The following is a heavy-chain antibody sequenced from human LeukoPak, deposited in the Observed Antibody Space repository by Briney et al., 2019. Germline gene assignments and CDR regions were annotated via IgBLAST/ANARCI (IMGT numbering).Heavy chain of an antibody. J-gene: IGHJ4*02. CDR3: AKDRRIAAAGLFDY. D-gene: IGHD6-13*01. V-gene: IGHV3-21*06. CDR1: GFTFSDYT. Sequence: GGSLRLSCAASGFTFSDYTMNWVRQAPGKGLEWVSSIGSSGAYIYYADSVKGRFTISRDNAKNSLYLQMNSLRAEDTAVYYCAKDRRIAAAGLFDYWGQGTLVTVSS. CDR2: IGSSGAYI.